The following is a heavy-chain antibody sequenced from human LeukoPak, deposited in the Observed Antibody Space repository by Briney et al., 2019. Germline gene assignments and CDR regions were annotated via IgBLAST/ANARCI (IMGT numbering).Heavy chain of an antibody. CDR1: GFTFSSYA. J-gene: IGHJ4*02. CDR2: ISTNGGST. CDR3: ARGGGRNTTMVWAFDY. V-gene: IGHV3-64*02. D-gene: IGHD5-18*01. Sequence: GGSLRLSCAASGFTFSSYAMHWVRQAPGKGLEYVLGISTNGGSTYYADSVKGRFTISRDNSKNTLFLQMGSLRAEDMAVYYCARGGGRNTTMVWAFDYWGQGTLVTVSS.